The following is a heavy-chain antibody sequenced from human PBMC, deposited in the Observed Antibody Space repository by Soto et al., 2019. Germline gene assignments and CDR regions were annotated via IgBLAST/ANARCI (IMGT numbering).Heavy chain of an antibody. CDR3: AKDTGGDIEYSSPADAFDI. V-gene: IGHV3-23*01. D-gene: IGHD6-6*01. Sequence: PRGSLRLSCAASGFTFSSYAMSWVRQAPGKGLEWVSAISGSGGSTYYADSVKGRFTISRDNSKNTLYLQMNSLRAEDTAVYYCAKDTGGDIEYSSPADAFDIWGQGTMVTVSS. J-gene: IGHJ3*02. CDR1: GFTFSSYA. CDR2: ISGSGGST.